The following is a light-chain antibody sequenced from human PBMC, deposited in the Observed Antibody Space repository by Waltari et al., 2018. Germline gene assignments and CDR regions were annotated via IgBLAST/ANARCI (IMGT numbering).Light chain of an antibody. CDR1: QAVSNY. V-gene: IGKV3-11*01. J-gene: IGKJ2*01. Sequence: EIVLTQSPGTLSVSPGEPATLSCRASQAVSNYLGWYQQKPGQPPRLLINDASNRAPGVPARFSGSGSGTDFTLTISSLEPEDFGVYYCQQRVSWPVTFGQGTKLEIK. CDR3: QQRVSWPVT. CDR2: DAS.